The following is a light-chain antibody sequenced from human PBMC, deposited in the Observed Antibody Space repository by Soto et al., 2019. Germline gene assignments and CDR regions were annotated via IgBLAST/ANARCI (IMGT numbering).Light chain of an antibody. J-gene: IGKJ2*01. V-gene: IGKV1-13*02. Sequence: AIQLTQSPSSLSASVGDRVTITCRASQGISSALAWYQQKPGKAPKLLIYDASSLESGVPSRFSGSGSGTDFTLTMSRLQPEDFATYYCQQFNSYPRTFGQGSKLEIK. CDR1: QGISSA. CDR3: QQFNSYPRT. CDR2: DAS.